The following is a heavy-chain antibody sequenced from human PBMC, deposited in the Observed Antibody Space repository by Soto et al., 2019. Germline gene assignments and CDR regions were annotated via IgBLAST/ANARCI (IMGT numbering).Heavy chain of an antibody. CDR3: ARWGTYYYDSSDAFDI. Sequence: GASVKVSCKASGGTFSSYAISWVRQAPGQGLEWMGGIIPIFGTANYAQKFQGRVTITADESTSTAYMELSSLRSEDTAVYYCARWGTYYYDSSDAFDIWGQGTMVSVSS. J-gene: IGHJ3*02. CDR1: GGTFSSYA. D-gene: IGHD3-22*01. V-gene: IGHV1-69*13. CDR2: IIPIFGTA.